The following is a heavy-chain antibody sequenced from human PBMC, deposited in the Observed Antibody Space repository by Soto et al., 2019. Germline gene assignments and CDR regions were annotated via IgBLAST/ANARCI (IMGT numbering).Heavy chain of an antibody. V-gene: IGHV3-23*01. CDR2: ISGNGDYT. D-gene: IGHD6-19*01. CDR3: AKPTSDSSGWYWYFDL. J-gene: IGHJ2*01. CDR1: EFTFSNYA. Sequence: EVQLLESGGGLVQPGGSLRLSCAASEFTFSNYAMSWVRQAPGKGLEWVSAISGNGDYTYYADSVKGRFTISRDNSKNTLYLQMNSLRAEDTAVYYCAKPTSDSSGWYWYFDLWGRGTLVTVSS.